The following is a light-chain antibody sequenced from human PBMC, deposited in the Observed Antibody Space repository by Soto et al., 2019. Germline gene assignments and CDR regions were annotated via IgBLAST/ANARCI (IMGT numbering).Light chain of an antibody. CDR1: SGSIASNY. V-gene: IGLV6-57*03. Sequence: NFMLTQPHSVSESPGKTVTISCTRTSGSIASNYVQWYQQRPGSAPTAVIYEDDKRPSGVPDRFSGSIDSSSNSASLTISGMKSEDEAAYYCHSFDSNAVVFGGGTKITVL. CDR3: HSFDSNAVV. J-gene: IGLJ2*01. CDR2: EDD.